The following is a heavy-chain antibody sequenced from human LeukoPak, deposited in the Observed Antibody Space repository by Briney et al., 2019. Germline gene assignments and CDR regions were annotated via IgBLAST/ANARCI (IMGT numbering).Heavy chain of an antibody. CDR1: GFTFSSYG. J-gene: IGHJ4*02. CDR3: ARGDSSGWYYDY. V-gene: IGHV3-30*02. CDR2: IRYDGSNK. Sequence: GGSLRLSCAASGFTFSSYGMHWVRQAPGKGLEWVAFIRYDGSNKYYADSVKGRFTISRDNSKNTLYLQMNSLRAEDTAVYYCARGDSSGWYYDYWGQGTLVTVSS. D-gene: IGHD6-19*01.